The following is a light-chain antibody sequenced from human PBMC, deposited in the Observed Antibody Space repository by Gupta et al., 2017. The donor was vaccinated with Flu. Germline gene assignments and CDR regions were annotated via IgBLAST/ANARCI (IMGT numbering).Light chain of an antibody. CDR3: MQGKPWQT. J-gene: IGKJ1*01. Sequence: DVVMTQSPLSLPVTLGQPASISCRSSQSLVHSNGNTYLTWLQQRPGQSPRRIIYRVSNRDSGGTDRFSGSGEGTDFTLKSSRGEDEDVGSYYGMQGKPWQTFGQGTKVEIK. V-gene: IGKV2-30*02. CDR2: RVS. CDR1: QSLVHSNGNTY.